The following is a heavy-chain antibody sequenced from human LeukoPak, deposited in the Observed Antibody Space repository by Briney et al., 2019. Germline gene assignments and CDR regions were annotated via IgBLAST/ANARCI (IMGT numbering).Heavy chain of an antibody. D-gene: IGHD3-22*01. J-gene: IGHJ4*02. V-gene: IGHV4-34*01. CDR1: GGSFSGYY. CDR2: INHSGST. Sequence: PSETLSLTCAVYGGSFSGYYWSWIRQPPGKGLEWIGEINHSGSTNYNPSLKSRVTISVDTSKNQFSLKLSSVTAADTAVYYCARDFSGWDSSVNWGQGTLVTVSS. CDR3: ARDFSGWDSSVN.